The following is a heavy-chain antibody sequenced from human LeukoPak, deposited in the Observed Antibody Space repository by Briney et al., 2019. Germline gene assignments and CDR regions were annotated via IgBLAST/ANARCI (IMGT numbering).Heavy chain of an antibody. CDR2: IDKKDKGYATAT. V-gene: IGHV3-73*01. CDR1: GFTFSGSA. CDR3: TRDSGTYNWFDP. D-gene: IGHD1-26*01. Sequence: GGSLKLSCAASGFTFSGSAIHWVRQSSGKGLEWVAQIDKKDKGYATATAYAASVKGRFPISRDDSINTAYLQMKSLKTEDTALYYCTRDSGTYNWFDPWGQGTLVTVSS. J-gene: IGHJ5*02.